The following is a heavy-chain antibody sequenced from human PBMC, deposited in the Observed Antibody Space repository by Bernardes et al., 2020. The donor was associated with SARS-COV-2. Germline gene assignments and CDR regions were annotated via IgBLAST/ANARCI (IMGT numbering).Heavy chain of an antibody. Sequence: SETLSLTCTVSGGSITSDSYYWGWLRQSPGKGLEWIGSIYYSGSTYYNPTLKSRVTISVDTSESQFSLSLRSVTAADAAIYFCARQYTMVRGQFDYWGQGTLVTVSS. CDR2: IYYSGST. J-gene: IGHJ4*02. CDR3: ARQYTMVRGQFDY. V-gene: IGHV4-39*01. CDR1: GGSITSDSYY. D-gene: IGHD3-10*01.